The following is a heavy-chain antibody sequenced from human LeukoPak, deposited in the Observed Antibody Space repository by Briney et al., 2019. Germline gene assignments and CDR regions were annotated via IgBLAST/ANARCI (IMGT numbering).Heavy chain of an antibody. Sequence: SGGSLRLSCAASGFTFSSYAMSWVHQAPGKGLEWVSAISGSGGSTYYADSVKGRFTISRDNAKNSLYLLMNSLRADDTAVYYCARESITGDRDFDYWGQGTLITVSS. J-gene: IGHJ4*02. CDR3: ARESITGDRDFDY. CDR2: ISGSGGST. CDR1: GFTFSSYA. V-gene: IGHV3-23*01. D-gene: IGHD7-27*01.